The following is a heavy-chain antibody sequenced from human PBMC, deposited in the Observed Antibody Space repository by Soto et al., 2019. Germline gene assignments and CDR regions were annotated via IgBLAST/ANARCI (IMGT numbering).Heavy chain of an antibody. V-gene: IGHV6-1*01. J-gene: IGHJ6*02. CDR2: TYYRSKWYN. CDR3: ARLGDCSSTSCQDYYYYGMDV. CDR1: GDSVSSSSAA. Sequence: PSQTLSLTCSISGDSVSSSSAAWNWIRQSPSRGLEWLGRTYYRSKWYNDYAVSVKSRITINPNTSKNQFSLQLNSVTPEDTAVYYCARLGDCSSTSCQDYYYYGMDVWGQGTTVTVSS. D-gene: IGHD2-2*01.